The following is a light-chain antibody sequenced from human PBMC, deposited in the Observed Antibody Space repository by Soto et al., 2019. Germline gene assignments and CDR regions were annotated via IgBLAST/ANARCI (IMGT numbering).Light chain of an antibody. CDR1: QSASSSY. CDR3: QRYDSSPQT. V-gene: IGKV3-20*01. J-gene: IGKJ1*01. Sequence: EIVLTQSPGTLSLSPGERATLSCRASQSASSSYLAWYQQKRGQAPRLLIYGASSRATGIADRFSGSGSGTDFTLTISRLEPEDVAVYYCQRYDSSPQTFGQGTEVEIK. CDR2: GAS.